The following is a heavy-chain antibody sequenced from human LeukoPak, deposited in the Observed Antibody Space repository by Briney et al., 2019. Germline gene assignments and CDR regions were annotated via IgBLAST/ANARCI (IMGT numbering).Heavy chain of an antibody. Sequence: GGSLRLSCAASGFNFNTYWMSWVRQAPGRGLEWVANIKQDGSEKYYVDSVKGRFTISRDNAKNSLYLQMNSLRAEDTAVYYCARGRSSSGWYFSRYFDLWGRGTLVTVSS. J-gene: IGHJ2*01. CDR3: ARGRSSSGWYFSRYFDL. CDR1: GFNFNTYW. CDR2: IKQDGSEK. V-gene: IGHV3-7*01. D-gene: IGHD6-19*01.